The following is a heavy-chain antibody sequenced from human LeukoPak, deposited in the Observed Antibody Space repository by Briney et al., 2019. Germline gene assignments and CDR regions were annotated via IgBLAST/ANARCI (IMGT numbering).Heavy chain of an antibody. Sequence: SETLSLTCIVSGGSISSYYWSWIRQPAGKGLEWIGRIYTSGSTNYNPSLKSRVTMSVDTSKNQFSLKLSSVTAADTAVYYCARDFRVQRPSHRASRGKTTVTTSGFDYWGQGTLVTVSS. CDR2: IYTSGST. V-gene: IGHV4-4*07. CDR3: ARDFRVQRPSHRASRGKTTVTTSGFDY. CDR1: GGSISSYY. J-gene: IGHJ4*02. D-gene: IGHD4-17*01.